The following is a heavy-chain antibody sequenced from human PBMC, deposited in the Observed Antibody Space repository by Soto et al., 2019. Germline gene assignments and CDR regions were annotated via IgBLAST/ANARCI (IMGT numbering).Heavy chain of an antibody. J-gene: IGHJ6*02. V-gene: IGHV3-48*03. D-gene: IGHD3-9*01. CDR1: GFTFSSYE. CDR2: ISSSGSTI. CDR3: ARDRSDRLRYFGWGMDV. Sequence: GGSLKLSCAASGFTFSSYEMNWVRQAPGKGLEWVSYISSSGSTIYYADSVKGRFTISRDNAKNSLYLQMNSLRAEDTAVYYCARDRSDRLRYFGWGMDVLGQGTTVPVSS.